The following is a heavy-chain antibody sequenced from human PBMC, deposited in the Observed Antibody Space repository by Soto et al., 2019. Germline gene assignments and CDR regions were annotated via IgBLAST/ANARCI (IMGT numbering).Heavy chain of an antibody. CDR2: IYPDDSDI. V-gene: IGHV5-51*01. CDR1: GYSFTNYW. D-gene: IGHD4-17*01. CDR3: ATTDYGGNSVGGFDY. J-gene: IGHJ4*02. Sequence: PGESLKISCKGSGYSFTNYWIGWVRQMPGKGLEWMGIIYPDDSDIRYSPSFQGQVTISADKSISTAYLQWSSLKASDTAMYYCATTDYGGNSVGGFDYWGQGTLVTVSS.